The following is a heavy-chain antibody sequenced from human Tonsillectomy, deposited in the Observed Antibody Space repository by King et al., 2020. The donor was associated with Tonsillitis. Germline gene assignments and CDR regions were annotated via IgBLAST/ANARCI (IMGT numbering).Heavy chain of an antibody. V-gene: IGHV4-34*01. CDR2: INHSGST. CDR1: GGSFSGYY. Sequence: VQLQQWGAGLLKPSETLSLTCAVYGGSFSGYYWNWIRQPPGKGLEWIGEINHSGSTNCNPSLKSRVTISVDTSKNQFSLKLSSVTAADTAGYYWARGDYGSGSYYWFDPWGQGTLVTVSS. J-gene: IGHJ5*02. CDR3: ARGDYGSGSYYWFDP. D-gene: IGHD3-10*01.